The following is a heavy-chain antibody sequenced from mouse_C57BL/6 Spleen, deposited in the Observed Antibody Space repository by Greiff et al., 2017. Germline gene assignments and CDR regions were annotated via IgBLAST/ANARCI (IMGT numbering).Heavy chain of an antibody. Sequence: QVQLQQPGAELVKPGASVKLSCKASGYTFTSYWMHWVKQRPGQGLEWIGMIHPNSGSTNYNEKFKSKATLTVDKSSSTAYMQLSSLTSEDSAVYYCARYYGSSLNWYFEVWGTGTTVTVSS. J-gene: IGHJ1*03. CDR3: ARYYGSSLNWYFEV. V-gene: IGHV1-64*01. CDR2: IHPNSGST. CDR1: GYTFTSYW. D-gene: IGHD1-1*01.